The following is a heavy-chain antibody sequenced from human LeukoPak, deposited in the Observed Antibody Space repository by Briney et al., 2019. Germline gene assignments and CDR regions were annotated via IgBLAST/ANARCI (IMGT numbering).Heavy chain of an antibody. CDR1: GFTFSSYG. D-gene: IGHD3-22*01. V-gene: IGHV3-30*18. J-gene: IGHJ4*02. CDR2: VSYDGSDE. Sequence: GGSLRLSCAASGFTFSSYGMHWVRQAPGKGLEWVAVVSYDGSDEQYADSVKGRFTISRDNSKNTLYLQMNSLRAEDTAVYYCAKESYYDKGFDYWGQGTLVTVSS. CDR3: AKESYYDKGFDY.